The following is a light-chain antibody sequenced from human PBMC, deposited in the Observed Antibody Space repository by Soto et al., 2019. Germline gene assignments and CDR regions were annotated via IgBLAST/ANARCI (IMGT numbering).Light chain of an antibody. CDR2: DAF. J-gene: IGKJ4*01. CDR1: QSVGSK. CDR3: QQYNNWPPLT. Sequence: EVVMTQSPASLSVSPGERATRSCRASQSVGSKLAWYQQKPGQAPRLLIFDAFTRATGIPARFSGSGSGTEFTLCISSLQSEDFAVYYCQQYNNWPPLTFGGGTKVEI. V-gene: IGKV3-15*01.